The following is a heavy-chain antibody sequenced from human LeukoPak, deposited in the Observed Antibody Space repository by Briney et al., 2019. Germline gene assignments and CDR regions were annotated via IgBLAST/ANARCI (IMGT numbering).Heavy chain of an antibody. D-gene: IGHD5-18*01. J-gene: IGHJ4*02. CDR1: GGSFSGYY. CDR3: ARGGGSGYSYG. V-gene: IGHV4-34*01. Sequence: SETLSLTCAVYGGSFSGYYWSWIRQPPGKGLEWIGEINHSGSTNYNPSLKSRVTISVDTSKNQFSLKLTSVTAADTAVYYCARGGGSGYSYGWGQGTLVTVSS. CDR2: INHSGST.